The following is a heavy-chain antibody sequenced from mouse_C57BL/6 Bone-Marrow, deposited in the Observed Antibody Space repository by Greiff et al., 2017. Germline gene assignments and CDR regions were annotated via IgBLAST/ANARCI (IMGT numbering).Heavy chain of an antibody. D-gene: IGHD1-1*01. CDR3: ARERSYYSYRYFDV. CDR1: GYTFTDYN. V-gene: IGHV1-18*01. Sequence: VQLKQSGPELVKPGASVKIPCKASGYTFTDYNMDWVKQSHGKSLEWIGDINPNNGGTIYNQKFKGKATLTVDQSSSTAYMELRSLTSEDTAVYYCARERSYYSYRYFDVWGTGTTVTVSS. CDR2: INPNNGGT. J-gene: IGHJ1*03.